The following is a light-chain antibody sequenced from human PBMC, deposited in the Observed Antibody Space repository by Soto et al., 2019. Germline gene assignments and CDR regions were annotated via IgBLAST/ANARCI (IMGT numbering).Light chain of an antibody. V-gene: IGKV1-39*01. CDR1: QTIHHY. CDR2: AAS. CDR3: QQTFSSQLT. J-gene: IGKJ4*01. Sequence: DIQLTQSPSSLSASVGDRVTITGRPSQTIHHYLNCYQQIPGKAPKLLIFAASTLQDGVPSRFSGSGSGSDFTLTISSLQPADFATYYCQQTFSSQLTFGGGTRLEIK.